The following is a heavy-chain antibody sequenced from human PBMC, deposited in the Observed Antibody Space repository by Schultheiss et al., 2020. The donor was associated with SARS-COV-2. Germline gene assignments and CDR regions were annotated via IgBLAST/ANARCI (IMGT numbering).Heavy chain of an antibody. CDR3: ARSYGSGSYLTPNFDY. CDR1: GGSISSYY. Sequence: SETLSLTCTVSGGSISSYYWSWIRQPPGKGLEWIGYIYYSGNIKYSSSLKSRVSISVDTSKNQFSLKLSSVTAADTAVYYCARSYGSGSYLTPNFDYWGQGTLVTVSS. CDR2: IYYSGNI. D-gene: IGHD3-10*01. V-gene: IGHV4-59*01. J-gene: IGHJ4*02.